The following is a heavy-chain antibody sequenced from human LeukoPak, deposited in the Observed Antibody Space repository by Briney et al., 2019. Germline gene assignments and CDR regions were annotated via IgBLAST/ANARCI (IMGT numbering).Heavy chain of an antibody. J-gene: IGHJ4*02. D-gene: IGHD1-1*01. V-gene: IGHV3-48*01. CDR3: ARNHNWAFDF. CDR1: GFSFSLYP. CDR2: IRDSGGEM. Sequence: GGSLRLSCAASGFSFSLYPMNWVRQAPGKGLEWLSNIRDSGGEMYYADSVRGRFTITRDNAKNTLYLQMNGLRVEDTAVYFCARNHNWAFDFWGRGSLVTVSS.